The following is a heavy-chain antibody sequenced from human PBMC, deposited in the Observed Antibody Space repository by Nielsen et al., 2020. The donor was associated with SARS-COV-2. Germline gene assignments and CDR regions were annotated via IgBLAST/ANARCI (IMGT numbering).Heavy chain of an antibody. Sequence: SETLSLTCTVSGGSISNSYWSWIRQPPGKGLEWIGYIDYSGSANYNPSLKSRVTISMDTSKNQFSLKLTSVTAADTAVYYCAREGFDWHYDYWGQGALVTVSS. J-gene: IGHJ4*02. D-gene: IGHD3-9*01. CDR3: AREGFDWHYDY. CDR1: GGSISNSY. V-gene: IGHV4-59*01. CDR2: IDYSGSA.